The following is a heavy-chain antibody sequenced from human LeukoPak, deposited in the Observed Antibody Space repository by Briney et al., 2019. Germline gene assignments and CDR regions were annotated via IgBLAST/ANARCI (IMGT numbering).Heavy chain of an antibody. V-gene: IGHV5-51*01. Sequence: GESLKISCKGSGYSFTSYWIGWVRQMPGKGLEWMGIIYPGDSDTRYSPSFQGQVTISADKSISTAYLQWSSLKASDTAMYYCARRFYCSGTSCYANNWFDPWGQGTLVTVSS. CDR1: GYSFTSYW. D-gene: IGHD2-2*01. CDR3: ARRFYCSGTSCYANNWFDP. CDR2: IYPGDSDT. J-gene: IGHJ5*02.